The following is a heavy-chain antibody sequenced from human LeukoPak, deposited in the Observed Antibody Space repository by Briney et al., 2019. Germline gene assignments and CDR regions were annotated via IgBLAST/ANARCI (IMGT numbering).Heavy chain of an antibody. CDR1: GGTFISYA. CDR3: ARDKSSGLYYFDY. CDR2: IIPIFGTA. J-gene: IGHJ4*02. D-gene: IGHD6-19*01. Sequence: SVKVSCKASGGTFISYAINWVRQAPGQGLEWMGGIIPIFGTANYAQKFQGRVTITADESTSTAYMELSSLRSEDTAVYYCARDKSSGLYYFDYWGQGTLVTVSS. V-gene: IGHV1-69*13.